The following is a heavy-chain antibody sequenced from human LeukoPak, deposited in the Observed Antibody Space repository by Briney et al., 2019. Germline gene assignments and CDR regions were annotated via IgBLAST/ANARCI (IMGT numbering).Heavy chain of an antibody. CDR2: MKLDGGDK. J-gene: IGHJ3*02. D-gene: IGHD6-19*01. Sequence: GGSLRLSCAASRFAFSSYWMSWVRQAPGKGLEWVANMKLDGGDKYYVGSVKGRFTISGDNAKNSLYLQMNSLRADDTAVYYCARGSRGAFDIWGQGTMVTVSS. V-gene: IGHV3-7*01. CDR1: RFAFSSYW. CDR3: ARGSRGAFDI.